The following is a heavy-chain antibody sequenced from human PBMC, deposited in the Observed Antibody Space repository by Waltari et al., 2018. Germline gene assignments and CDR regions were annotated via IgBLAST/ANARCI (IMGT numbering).Heavy chain of an antibody. CDR3: ARGMYSSGWGYYGMDV. CDR1: GGSFSGYY. Sequence: QVQLQQWGAGLLKPSETLSLTCAVYGGSFSGYYWSWIRQPPGKGLEGIGEINHSGSTNYNPSLKSRVTISVDTAKNQFSLKLSSVTAADTAVYYCARGMYSSGWGYYGMDVWGQGTTVTVSS. J-gene: IGHJ6*02. V-gene: IGHV4-34*01. D-gene: IGHD6-19*01. CDR2: INHSGST.